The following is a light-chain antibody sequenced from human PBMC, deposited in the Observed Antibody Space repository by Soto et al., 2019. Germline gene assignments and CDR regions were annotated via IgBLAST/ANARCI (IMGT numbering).Light chain of an antibody. CDR3: QQLNSYPRIT. V-gene: IGKV1-17*01. Sequence: DIQMTQSPSSLSASVGDRVTITCRASQDIRNDLGWYQQRPGKAPKGLIYTASSLHSGVPSRFSGSGSGTEFTLTISSLQPEDFATYYCQQLNSYPRITFGQGTRLEI. CDR1: QDIRND. J-gene: IGKJ5*01. CDR2: TAS.